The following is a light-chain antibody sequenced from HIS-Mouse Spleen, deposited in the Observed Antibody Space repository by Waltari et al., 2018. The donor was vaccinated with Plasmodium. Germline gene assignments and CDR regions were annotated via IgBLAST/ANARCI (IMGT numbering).Light chain of an antibody. CDR2: EGS. V-gene: IGLV2-23*01. CDR1: SSAVGRYNL. J-gene: IGLJ2*01. Sequence: LTQPASVSGSPGQSLTIPCTGTSSAVGRYNLVSWYQQQPGKAPKLMIYEGSKRPSGVSNRFSGSKSGNTASLTISGLQAEDEADYYCCSYAGSRMVFGGGTKLTVL. CDR3: CSYAGSRMV.